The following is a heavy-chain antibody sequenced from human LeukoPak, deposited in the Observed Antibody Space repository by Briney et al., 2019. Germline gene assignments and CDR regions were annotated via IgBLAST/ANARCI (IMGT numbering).Heavy chain of an antibody. CDR1: GGSFSGYY. CDR3: ARTRYYYNSRSYGAPYYFDY. Sequence: PSETLSLTCAVYGGSFSGYYWSWIRQPPGKGLEWIGSIYHSGSTYYNPSLKSRLTISADTSKNQFSLKLSSVTAADTAVYYCARTRYYYNSRSYGAPYYFDYWGQGTLVTVSS. D-gene: IGHD3-10*01. CDR2: IYHSGST. J-gene: IGHJ4*02. V-gene: IGHV4-34*01.